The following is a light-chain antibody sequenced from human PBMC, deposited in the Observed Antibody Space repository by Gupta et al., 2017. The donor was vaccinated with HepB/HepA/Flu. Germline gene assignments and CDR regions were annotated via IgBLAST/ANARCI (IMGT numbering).Light chain of an antibody. J-gene: IGKJ3*01. Sequence: IVMTQPLATLSVSPGERATVSCKASQSVSSNLAWYQQKPGQAPRLLIYGASTRAIGIPARFSGSGSGTEFTLTISSLQSEDFVVYYCQQYNAWPFTFGPGTKVDFK. CDR2: GAS. V-gene: IGKV3-15*01. CDR3: QQYNAWPFT. CDR1: QSVSSN.